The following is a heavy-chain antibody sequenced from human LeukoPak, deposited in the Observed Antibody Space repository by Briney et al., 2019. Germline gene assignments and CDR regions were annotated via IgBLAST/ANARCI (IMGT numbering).Heavy chain of an antibody. V-gene: IGHV3-21*01. Sequence: PGGSLRLSCAASGFTFSSYSMNWVRRAPGKGLEWVSSISSSSSYIYYADSVKGRFTISRDNAKNSLYLQMNSLRAEDTAVYYCARPAGIAVAGTGYWGQGTLVTVSS. CDR2: ISSSSSYI. CDR3: ARPAGIAVAGTGY. CDR1: GFTFSSYS. J-gene: IGHJ4*02. D-gene: IGHD6-19*01.